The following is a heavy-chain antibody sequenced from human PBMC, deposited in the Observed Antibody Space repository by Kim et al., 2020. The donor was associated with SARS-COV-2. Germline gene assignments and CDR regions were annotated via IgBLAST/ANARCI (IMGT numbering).Heavy chain of an antibody. J-gene: IGHJ4*02. CDR1: GYTFTSYA. V-gene: IGHV7-4-1*02. Sequence: ASVKVSCKASGYTFTSYAMNWVRQAPGQGLEWMGWINTNTGNPTYAQGFTGRFVFSLDTSVSTAYLQISSLKAEDTAVYYCARGGPPTIAVAGNDYWGQGTLVTVSS. CDR2: INTNTGNP. D-gene: IGHD6-19*01. CDR3: ARGGPPTIAVAGNDY.